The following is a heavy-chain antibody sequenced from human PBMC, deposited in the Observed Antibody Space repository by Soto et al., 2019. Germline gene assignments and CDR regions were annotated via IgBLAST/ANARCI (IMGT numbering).Heavy chain of an antibody. V-gene: IGHV3-48*02. Sequence: GGSLRLSGAASGFTFSDYAMNWVRQAPGKGLDWISYISSGSNAIYYADSLKGRFTISRDNAKNSLYLQMNSLRDEDTAVYYCARGVHTGSNPLSDWGQGTLVTVSS. CDR2: ISSGSNAI. CDR3: ARGVHTGSNPLSD. CDR1: GFTFSDYA. D-gene: IGHD2-2*01. J-gene: IGHJ4*02.